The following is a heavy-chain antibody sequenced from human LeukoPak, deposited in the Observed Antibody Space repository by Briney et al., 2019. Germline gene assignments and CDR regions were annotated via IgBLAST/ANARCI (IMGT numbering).Heavy chain of an antibody. V-gene: IGHV3-23*01. D-gene: IGHD3-3*01. Sequence: PGGSLRLSCAASGFTFSNYAMTWVREAPGKGLEWVSAICGSGGSTYYADSVKGRFTISRANSKNTLYLQMNSMRAEDTAVYYCAKAGDFWSGYYYYYYGVDVRGQGTTVTVSS. CDR2: ICGSGGST. CDR3: AKAGDFWSGYYYYYYGVDV. CDR1: GFTFSNYA. J-gene: IGHJ6*02.